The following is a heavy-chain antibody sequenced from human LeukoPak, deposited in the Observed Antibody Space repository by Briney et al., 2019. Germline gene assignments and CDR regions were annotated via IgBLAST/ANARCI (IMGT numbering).Heavy chain of an antibody. D-gene: IGHD5-12*01. CDR1: GYTFTGYY. V-gene: IGHV1-2*02. CDR2: INPNSGGT. Sequence: ASVKVSCKASGYTFTGYYMHWVRQAPGQGLEWMGWINPNSGGTNYAQKFQGRVTMTRDTSISTAYMELSRLRSEDTAVYYCARGTGYSGYDLAPYWGQGTLVTVSS. J-gene: IGHJ4*02. CDR3: ARGTGYSGYDLAPY.